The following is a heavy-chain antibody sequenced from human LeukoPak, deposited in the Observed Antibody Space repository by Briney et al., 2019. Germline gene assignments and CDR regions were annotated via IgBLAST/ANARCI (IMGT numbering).Heavy chain of an antibody. Sequence: GGSLRLSCAASGFTFSSYSMNWVRQAPGKGLEWVSSITSSGTYIYYADSLEGRFTISRDNAKNSLYLQMSSLRAEDTAMYYCATGEGGFDYWGQGTLVTDSS. D-gene: IGHD1-26*01. J-gene: IGHJ4*02. CDR1: GFTFSSYS. CDR3: ATGEGGFDY. V-gene: IGHV3-21*01. CDR2: ITSSGTYI.